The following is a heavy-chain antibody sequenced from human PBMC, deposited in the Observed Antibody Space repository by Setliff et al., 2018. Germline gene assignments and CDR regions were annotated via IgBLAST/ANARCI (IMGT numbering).Heavy chain of an antibody. CDR1: GFTFSSYS. CDR3: ASGSLTRGVNYY. V-gene: IGHV3-21*01. J-gene: IGHJ4*02. Sequence: GSLRLSCAASGFTFSSYSMNWVRQAPGKGLEWVSSISSSSSYIYYADSVKGRFTISRDNAKNSLYLQMNSLRAEGTAVYYCASGSLTRGVNYYWGQGTLVTVSS. D-gene: IGHD3-10*01. CDR2: ISSSSSYI.